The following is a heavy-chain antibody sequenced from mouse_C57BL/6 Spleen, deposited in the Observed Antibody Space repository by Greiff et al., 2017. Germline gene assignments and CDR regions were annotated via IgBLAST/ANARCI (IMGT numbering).Heavy chain of an antibody. Sequence: EVKLVESEGGLVQPGSSMKLSCTASGFTFSDYYMAWVRQVPEKGLEWVANINYDGSSTYYLDSLESRFIISRDNAKNILYLQMSSLKSEDTATYYCARSSSLDYWGQGTTLTVAS. CDR2: INYDGSST. CDR1: GFTFSDYY. D-gene: IGHD1-1*01. V-gene: IGHV5-16*01. J-gene: IGHJ2*01. CDR3: ARSSSLDY.